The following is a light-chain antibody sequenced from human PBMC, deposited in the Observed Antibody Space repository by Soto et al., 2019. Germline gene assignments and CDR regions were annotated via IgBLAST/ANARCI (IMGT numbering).Light chain of an antibody. CDR2: EVS. CDR1: TSDVGASNY. CDR3: SSYTSSNTLV. Sequence: QSVLTQPASVSGSHGQSITISCTGTTSDVGASNYVSWYQQHPGKAPKLMIFEVSDRPSGVSNRFSGSKSGNTASLTISGLQAEDEADYYCSSYTSSNTLVFGGGTKLTVL. J-gene: IGLJ2*01. V-gene: IGLV2-14*01.